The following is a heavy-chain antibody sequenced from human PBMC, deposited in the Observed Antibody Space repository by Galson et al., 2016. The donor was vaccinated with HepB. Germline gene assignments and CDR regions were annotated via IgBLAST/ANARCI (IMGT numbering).Heavy chain of an antibody. CDR1: GFTFGNNW. CDR3: ARWAIFGVIINY. Sequence: LRLSCAASGFTFGNNWMSWVRQPPGKGLEWIGHVYYNGTTYYKPSLKSRLTISVDTSKNQFSLKLRSVTAADTALYYCARWAIFGVIINYWGQGTLVAVSS. V-gene: IGHV4-39*01. D-gene: IGHD3-3*01. J-gene: IGHJ4*02. CDR2: VYYNGTT.